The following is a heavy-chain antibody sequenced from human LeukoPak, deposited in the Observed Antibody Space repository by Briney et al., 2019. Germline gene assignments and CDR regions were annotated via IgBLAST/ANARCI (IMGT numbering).Heavy chain of an antibody. D-gene: IGHD3-3*01. CDR2: ISNDGDT. CDR1: GFILNSYS. V-gene: IGHV3-66*01. J-gene: IGHJ4*02. Sequence: GGSLRLSCGASGFILNSYSMNWLRDAPGKGLECVSVISNDGDTYYADSVKGRFTISRDTSKNTVSLQMNSLRAEDTAVYYCVRDDFCSFWGQGTLVTVSS. CDR3: VRDDFCSF.